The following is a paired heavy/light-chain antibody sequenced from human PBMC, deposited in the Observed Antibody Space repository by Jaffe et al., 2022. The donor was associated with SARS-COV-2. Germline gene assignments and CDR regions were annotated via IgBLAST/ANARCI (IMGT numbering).Heavy chain of an antibody. D-gene: IGHD5-12*01. CDR2: IDGSGTGT. CDR3: AKGESVDSGDIDY. CDR1: GFTFSSYA. V-gene: IGHV3-23*01. Sequence: EVQLLESGGGLVQPGGSLRLSCAASGFTFSSYAMNWVRQAPRKGLQWISSIDGSGTGTYYADSVKGRFTISRANSKNTLYLQMDSLRVEDTAMYYCAKGESVDSGDIDYWGQGTLVTVSS. J-gene: IGHJ4*02.
Light chain of an antibody. CDR3: ASWDGSLSGRV. CDR2: RNN. J-gene: IGLJ3*02. CDR1: GSNIGSYN. V-gene: IGLV1-47*01. Sequence: QSVLTQPPSASGTPGQRVTISCSGSGSNIGSYNVYWYQQLPGTAPKLLIYRNNQRPSGVPDRFSGSKSGTSASLAISGLRSEDEADYYCASWDGSLSGRVFGGGTKLTVL.